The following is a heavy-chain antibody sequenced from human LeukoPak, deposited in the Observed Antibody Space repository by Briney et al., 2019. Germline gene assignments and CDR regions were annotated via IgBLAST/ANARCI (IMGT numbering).Heavy chain of an antibody. CDR3: ARDRSSSLSHFDY. CDR1: GFTFSSYA. Sequence: GGSLRLSCAASGFTFSSYAMSWVRQAPGKGLEWVSAVSGSGGSTYYADSVKGRFTISRDNSKNTLYLQMNSLRAEDTAVYYCARDRSSSLSHFDYWGQGTLVTVSS. D-gene: IGHD6-6*01. V-gene: IGHV3-23*01. J-gene: IGHJ4*02. CDR2: VSGSGGST.